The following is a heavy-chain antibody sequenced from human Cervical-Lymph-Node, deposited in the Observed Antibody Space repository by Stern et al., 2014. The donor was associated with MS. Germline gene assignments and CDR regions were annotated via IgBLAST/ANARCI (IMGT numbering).Heavy chain of an antibody. Sequence: SGPTLVKPRQTLTLTCTFSGFSLTTSGVGVGRIRQPPGDALEWLAVTYWDDDKRYSPSLRSRLTITKDTSRNQVVLTMANMDPVDTATYYCAHAGDILCETRGEFDYWGQGTLVTVSS. CDR2: TYWDDDK. V-gene: IGHV2-5*02. J-gene: IGHJ4*02. D-gene: IGHD3-10*01. CDR1: GFSLTTSGVG. CDR3: AHAGDILCETRGEFDY.